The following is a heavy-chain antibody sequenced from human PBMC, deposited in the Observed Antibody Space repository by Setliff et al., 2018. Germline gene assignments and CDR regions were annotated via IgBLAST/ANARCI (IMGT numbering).Heavy chain of an antibody. CDR3: ARGRGSYYYYMDV. CDR2: INPNSGGT. CDR1: GYTFTGYY. Sequence: ASVKVSCKASGYTFTGYYMHWVRQAPGQGLEWMGRINPNSGGTNYEQKFQGRVTMTRDTSISTAYMELSRLRSDDTAVYYCARGRGSYYYYMDVWGKGTTVTVSS. V-gene: IGHV1-2*06. J-gene: IGHJ6*03. D-gene: IGHD1-26*01.